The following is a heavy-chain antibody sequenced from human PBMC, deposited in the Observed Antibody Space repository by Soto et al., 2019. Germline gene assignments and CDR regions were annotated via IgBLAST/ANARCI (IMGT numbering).Heavy chain of an antibody. CDR2: IYHTGNT. CDR1: GGSISDDSY. V-gene: IGHV4-30-4*01. Sequence: SETLSLTCTVSGGSISDDSYWSWIRQTPGKGLEWIGYIYHTGNTYYNPSFRSRVSISVDKSKSQFSLKLISVTAADTAVYFCARDEYQLLSSVSWFDSWGQGTLVTVSS. J-gene: IGHJ5*01. CDR3: ARDEYQLLSSVSWFDS. D-gene: IGHD2-2*01.